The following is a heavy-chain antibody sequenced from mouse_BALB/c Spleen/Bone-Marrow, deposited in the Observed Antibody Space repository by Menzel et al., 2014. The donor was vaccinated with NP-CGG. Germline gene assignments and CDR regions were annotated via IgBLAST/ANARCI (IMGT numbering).Heavy chain of an antibody. CDR2: INSGSSTI. D-gene: IGHD1-1*01. CDR1: GFTFSSFG. Sequence: DVKLQESGGGLVQPGGSRKLSCAASGFTFSSFGMHWVRQAPEKGLEWVAYINSGSSTIYYADTVKGRFTISRDNPKNTLFLQMTSLRSEDTAMYYCARRYYGSSFSYFDYWGQGTTLTVSS. V-gene: IGHV5-17*02. J-gene: IGHJ2*01. CDR3: ARRYYGSSFSYFDY.